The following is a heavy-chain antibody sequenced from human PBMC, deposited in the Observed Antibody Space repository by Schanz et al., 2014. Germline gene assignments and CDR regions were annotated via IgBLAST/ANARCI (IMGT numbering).Heavy chain of an antibody. D-gene: IGHD4-4*01. V-gene: IGHV1-2*02. CDR1: GNTFTGYY. Sequence: QVQLVQSGAEVKKPGASVKVSCKASGNTFTGYYMHWVRQAPGQGLEWMGWINPNSGGTNYAQKFQGRVTMTRDTSNXTPYLEMSRLRSDDTAVYYCARGSIYSNSKFFVYWGQGTLVTVSS. J-gene: IGHJ4*02. CDR2: INPNSGGT. CDR3: ARGSIYSNSKFFVY.